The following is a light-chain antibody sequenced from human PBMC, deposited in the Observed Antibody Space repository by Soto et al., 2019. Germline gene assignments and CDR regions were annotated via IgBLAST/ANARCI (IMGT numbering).Light chain of an antibody. Sequence: QSALTQPASVSGSPGQSITIPCTGTSSDVGGYNYVSWYQQHPGKAPKLMIYEVSNRPSGVSNRFSGSKSGNTASLTISGLQAEDEAEYYCSSYTSSSTLVVFGGGTKVTVL. J-gene: IGLJ2*01. V-gene: IGLV2-14*01. CDR2: EVS. CDR1: SSDVGGYNY. CDR3: SSYTSSSTLVV.